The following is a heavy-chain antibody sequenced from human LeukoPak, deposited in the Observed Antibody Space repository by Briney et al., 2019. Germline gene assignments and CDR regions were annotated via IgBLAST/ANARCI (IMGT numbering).Heavy chain of an antibody. D-gene: IGHD4-17*01. J-gene: IGHJ6*03. CDR3: ARHLATTVTRGYSCHPMDV. CDR2: IAPSGSA. V-gene: IGHV4-4*09. Sequence: SETLSLTCTASGASNSTYYWSWIRQPPGEGLEWIAYIAPSGSAVYNPSLNSRLTVSVDTSKNQFSLKLNSVTAADTAVYYCARHLATTVTRGYSCHPMDVWGKGTTVSVSS. CDR1: GASNSTYY.